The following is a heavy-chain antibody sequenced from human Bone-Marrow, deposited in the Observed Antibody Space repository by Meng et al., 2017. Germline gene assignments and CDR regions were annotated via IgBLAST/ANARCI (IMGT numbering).Heavy chain of an antibody. Sequence: GESLKISCAASGFTFSDYYMSWIRQAPGKGLEWVSYISSSGSTIYYADSVKGRFTISRDNAKNSLYLQMNSLRAEETAVYYCARVLAVAGSPGTLYYYGMDVWGQGTTVTVSS. CDR2: ISSSGSTI. D-gene: IGHD6-19*01. V-gene: IGHV3-11*01. CDR1: GFTFSDYY. J-gene: IGHJ6*02. CDR3: ARVLAVAGSPGTLYYYGMDV.